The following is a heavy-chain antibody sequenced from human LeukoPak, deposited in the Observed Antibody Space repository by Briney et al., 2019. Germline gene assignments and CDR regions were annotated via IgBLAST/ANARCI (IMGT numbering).Heavy chain of an antibody. CDR1: GFTFSSYG. D-gene: IGHD6-13*01. J-gene: IGHJ4*02. V-gene: IGHV3-33*01. Sequence: GGSLRLSCAASGFTFSSYGMHWVRQAPGKGLEWVAVIWYDGSNKYYGDSVKGRFTISRDNSKNTLYLQMSSLRAEDTAVYYCARDQGGGSSSWPTRYYFDYWGQGTLVTVSS. CDR3: ARDQGGGSSSWPTRYYFDY. CDR2: IWYDGSNK.